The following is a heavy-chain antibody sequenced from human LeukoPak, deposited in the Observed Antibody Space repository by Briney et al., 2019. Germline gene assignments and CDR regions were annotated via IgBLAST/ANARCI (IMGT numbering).Heavy chain of an antibody. J-gene: IGHJ4*02. CDR1: GYTFTGYY. D-gene: IGHD6-13*01. Sequence: ASVKVSCKASGYTFTGYYMHWVRQAPGQGLEWMGWINPNSGGTNYAQKFQGRVTMTRDTSISTAYMELSRLRSDDTAVYYCASLPPPWKGYSSSLHFDYWGQGTLVTVSS. CDR3: ASLPPPWKGYSSSLHFDY. CDR2: INPNSGGT. V-gene: IGHV1-2*02.